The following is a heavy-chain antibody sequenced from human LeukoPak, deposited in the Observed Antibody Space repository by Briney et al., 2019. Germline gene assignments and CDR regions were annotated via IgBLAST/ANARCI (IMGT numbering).Heavy chain of an antibody. J-gene: IGHJ4*02. CDR2: IYPGDSDT. D-gene: IGHD6-13*01. CDR3: ARQDGSSWYYFDY. Sequence: GESLKISCKGSGYSFTYYWIGWVRQMPRKGLEWMGIIYPGDSDTRYSPSFQGQVTISVDKSISTAYLQWSSLKASDSAMYYCARQDGSSWYYFDYWGQGTLVTVSS. V-gene: IGHV5-51*01. CDR1: GYSFTYYW.